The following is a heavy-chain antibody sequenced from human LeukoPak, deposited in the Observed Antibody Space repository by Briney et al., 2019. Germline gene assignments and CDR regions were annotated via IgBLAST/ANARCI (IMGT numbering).Heavy chain of an antibody. Sequence: SETLSLTCTVSGGSISSSSYYWGWIRQPPGKGLEWIGEINHSGSTNYNPSLKSRVTISVDTSKNQFSLKLSSVTAADTAVYYCARGRWANYLDYWGQGTLVTVSS. CDR1: GGSISSSSYY. D-gene: IGHD5-24*01. J-gene: IGHJ4*02. CDR3: ARGRWANYLDY. CDR2: INHSGST. V-gene: IGHV4-39*07.